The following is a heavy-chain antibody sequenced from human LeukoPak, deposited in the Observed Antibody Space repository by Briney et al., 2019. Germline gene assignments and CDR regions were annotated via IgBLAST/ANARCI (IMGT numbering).Heavy chain of an antibody. D-gene: IGHD3-16*01. Sequence: SETLSLTCAVYGGSFSGYYWSWIRQPPGKGLERIGEINHSGSTNYNPSLKSRVTISVDTSKNQFSLKLSSVTAADTAVYYCARHFGPVDYWGQGTLVTVSS. V-gene: IGHV4-34*01. CDR3: ARHFGPVDY. CDR1: GGSFSGYY. CDR2: INHSGST. J-gene: IGHJ4*02.